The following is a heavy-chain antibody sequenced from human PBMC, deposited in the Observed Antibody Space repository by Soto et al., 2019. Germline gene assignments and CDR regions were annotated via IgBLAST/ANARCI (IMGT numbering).Heavy chain of an antibody. D-gene: IGHD1-26*01. CDR2: IWYDGSNK. CDR1: GFTFSSYG. Sequence: VGSLRLSCAASGFTFSSYGMHWVRQAPGKGLEWVAVIWYDGSNKYYADSVKGRFTISRDNSKNTVYLQMNSLRAEDTAVYYCVRGSSCTPTTCCKLAWFAPRGQGNLGTV. CDR3: VRGSSCTPTTCCKLAWFAP. V-gene: IGHV3-33*01. J-gene: IGHJ5*02.